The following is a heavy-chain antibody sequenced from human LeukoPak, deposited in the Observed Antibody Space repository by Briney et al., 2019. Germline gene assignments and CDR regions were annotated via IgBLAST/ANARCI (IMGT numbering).Heavy chain of an antibody. CDR3: AKHGFGVFEGY. CDR1: DFSFITYA. J-gene: IGHJ4*02. CDR2: ISGGGDAT. D-gene: IGHD3-10*01. V-gene: IGHV3-23*01. Sequence: GGSLRLSCAASDFSFITYAMSWVRQAPGKGLEWVSTISGGGDATYYADSVKGRFTISRDNSKNTLYLQMNSLRVEDTAVYYCAKHGFGVFEGYWGQGTLVTVSS.